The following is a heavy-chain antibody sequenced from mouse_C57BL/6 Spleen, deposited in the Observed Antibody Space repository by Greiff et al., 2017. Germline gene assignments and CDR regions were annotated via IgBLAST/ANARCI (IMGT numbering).Heavy chain of an antibody. J-gene: IGHJ1*03. D-gene: IGHD2-1*01. CDR1: GFTFTDYY. V-gene: IGHV7-3*01. Sequence: EVKVVESGGGLVQPGGSLCLSCAASGFTFTDYYMSWVRQPPGKALEWLGFIRNKANGYTTEYSASVKGRFTISRDNSQSILYLQMNALRAEDSATYYCARLYGNYVWYFDVWGTGTTVTVSS. CDR3: ARLYGNYVWYFDV. CDR2: IRNKANGYTT.